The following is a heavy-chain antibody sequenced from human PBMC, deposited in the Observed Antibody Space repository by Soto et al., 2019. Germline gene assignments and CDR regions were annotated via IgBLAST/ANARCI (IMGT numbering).Heavy chain of an antibody. Sequence: QVQLVQSGAEVNKPGAPVKVYCKASGYTLTSYDINWVRPATGKGLEWMGWMDPNSGNTGYAQKFQGRVTMTRNTSISTAYMELSSLRSEDTAVYYCARTLYGDNVDYWGQGTLVTVSS. CDR3: ARTLYGDNVDY. CDR2: MDPNSGNT. CDR1: GYTLTSYD. J-gene: IGHJ4*02. D-gene: IGHD4-17*01. V-gene: IGHV1-8*01.